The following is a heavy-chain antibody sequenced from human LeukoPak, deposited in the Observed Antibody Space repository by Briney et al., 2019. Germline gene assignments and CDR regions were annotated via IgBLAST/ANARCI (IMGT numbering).Heavy chain of an antibody. V-gene: IGHV3-15*01. J-gene: IGHJ4*02. CDR3: TTDPGDQYFDWLTVDY. CDR1: GFTFSNAW. Sequence: GGSLRLSCAASGFTFSNAWMRWVRQAPGKGLEWVARIKSKTDSRTKDYAAPVKGTFTISRDDSKTTLYLQMNSLKTEDTAVYYWTTDPGDQYFDWLTVDYWGQGTLVTVSS. CDR2: IKSKTDSRTK. D-gene: IGHD3-9*01.